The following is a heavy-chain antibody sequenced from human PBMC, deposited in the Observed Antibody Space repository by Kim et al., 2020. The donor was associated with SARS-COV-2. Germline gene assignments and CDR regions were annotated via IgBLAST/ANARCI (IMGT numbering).Heavy chain of an antibody. CDR3: AREVQQMAYWYFDL. J-gene: IGHJ2*01. Sequence: GGSLRLSCAASGFTFSSYAMHWVRQAPGKGLEWVAVISYDGSNKYYADTVKGRFTISRDNSKNTLYLQMNSLRAEDTAVYYCAREVQQMAYWYFDLWGRG. V-gene: IGHV3-30-3*01. CDR1: GFTFSSYA. D-gene: IGHD6-13*01. CDR2: ISYDGSNK.